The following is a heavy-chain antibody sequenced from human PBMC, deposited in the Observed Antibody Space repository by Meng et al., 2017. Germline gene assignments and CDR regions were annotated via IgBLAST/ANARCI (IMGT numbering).Heavy chain of an antibody. CDR1: GYNFPDYY. D-gene: IGHD6-25*01. J-gene: IGHJ4*02. CDR2: INPKSGDT. CDR3: ARDEDISAAGKLFGDY. Sequence: VQLVPSGAELMKPGASVKVSCKPSGYNFPDYYRHWVRRAPGQGLEWMGRINPKSGDTPYAQKIQARVTMTGDTSISTAYMELSGLRSDDTAMYYCARDEDISAAGKLFGDYWGQGTLVTVSS. V-gene: IGHV1-2*06.